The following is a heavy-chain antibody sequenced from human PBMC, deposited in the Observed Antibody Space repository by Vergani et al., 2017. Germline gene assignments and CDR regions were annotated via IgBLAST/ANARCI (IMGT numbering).Heavy chain of an antibody. CDR2: IGYDGRIK. CDR3: AKDGRENSDYGYFDY. Sequence: VQLVESGGGLVKPGGSLTLSCVASGLSFRGHGMHWVRQAPGKGLEWVAFIGYDGRIKYNVDSVKGRFTISRDTSKKTLSLQMRSLRADDTAVYYCAKDGRENSDYGYFDYWGQGTLVTVSS. CDR1: GLSFRGHG. J-gene: IGHJ4*02. D-gene: IGHD4-17*01. V-gene: IGHV3-30*02.